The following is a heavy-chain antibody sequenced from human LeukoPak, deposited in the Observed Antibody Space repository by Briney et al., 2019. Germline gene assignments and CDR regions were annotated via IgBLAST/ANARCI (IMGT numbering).Heavy chain of an antibody. Sequence: SETLSLTCTVSGGSISYYYWNWIRQPAGKGLEWIGSIYYSGSTYYNPSLKSRVTISVDTSKNQFSLKLSSVTAADTAVYYCARDSSYGYLYYYYYMDVWGKGTTVTVSS. V-gene: IGHV4-4*07. CDR2: IYYSGST. CDR1: GGSISYYY. CDR3: ARDSSYGYLYYYYYMDV. D-gene: IGHD5-18*01. J-gene: IGHJ6*03.